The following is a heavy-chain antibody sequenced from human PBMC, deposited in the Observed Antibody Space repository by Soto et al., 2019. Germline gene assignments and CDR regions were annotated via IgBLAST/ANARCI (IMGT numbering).Heavy chain of an antibody. D-gene: IGHD3-3*01. V-gene: IGHV4-4*02. Sequence: SETLSLTCAVSGESISSSNWWSWVRQPPGKGLEWIGEIYHSGNTKYNPSLKGRVTISVDKSKNQFSLKLNSVTAADTAGHYCARENDFWSGPNGLDVWGQGTTVT. CDR2: IYHSGNT. J-gene: IGHJ6*02. CDR1: GESISSSNW. CDR3: ARENDFWSGPNGLDV.